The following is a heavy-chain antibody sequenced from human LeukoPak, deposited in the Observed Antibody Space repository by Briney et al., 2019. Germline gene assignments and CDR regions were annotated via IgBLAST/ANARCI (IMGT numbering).Heavy chain of an antibody. CDR3: ARDLWYCSGGSCYS. Sequence: GGPLRLSCAASGFTFSSYSMNWVRQAPGEGLEWVSYISSSSSTIYYADSVKGRFTISRDNAKNSLYLQMSSLRAEDTAVYYCARDLWYCSGGSCYSWGQGTLVTVSS. J-gene: IGHJ4*02. CDR1: GFTFSSYS. CDR2: ISSSSSTI. V-gene: IGHV3-48*04. D-gene: IGHD2-15*01.